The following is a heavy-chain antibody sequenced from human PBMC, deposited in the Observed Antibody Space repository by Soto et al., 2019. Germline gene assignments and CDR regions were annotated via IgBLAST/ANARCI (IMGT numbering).Heavy chain of an antibody. CDR2: ISGSGGSSGGST. CDR1: GFSFSSYA. V-gene: IGHV3-23*01. D-gene: IGHD6-13*01. CDR3: AKDQNGAAAGKGDWFDP. Sequence: EVQLLESGGGLVQPGGSLRLSCAASGFSFSSYAMSWVRQAPGKGLEWVSVISGSGGSSGGSTYYADSVKGRFTISRDNSKNTLYLQMDSLRAEDTAVYYYAKDQNGAAAGKGDWFDPWGQGTLVTVSS. J-gene: IGHJ5*02.